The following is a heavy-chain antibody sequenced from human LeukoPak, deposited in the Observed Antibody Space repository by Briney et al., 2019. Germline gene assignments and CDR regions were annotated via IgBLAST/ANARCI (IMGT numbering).Heavy chain of an antibody. J-gene: IGHJ4*02. V-gene: IGHV1-69*13. Sequence: SVTVSCTASGGTFSSYAINWVRQAPGQGLEWMGGIIPIFGTANYAQKFQGRVTITADESTSTAYMEVSSLRSEDTAVYYCARDRVGPEGSFDYWGQGTLVTVSS. CDR2: IIPIFGTA. CDR1: GGTFSSYA. CDR3: ARDRVGPEGSFDY. D-gene: IGHD1-26*01.